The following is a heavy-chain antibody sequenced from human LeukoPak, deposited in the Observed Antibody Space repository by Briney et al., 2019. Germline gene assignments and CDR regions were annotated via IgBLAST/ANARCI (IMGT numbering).Heavy chain of an antibody. CDR1: GFTFSSYE. Sequence: GGSLRLSCAASGFTFSSYEMNWVRQAPGKGLEGVSYISSSGTTTFYADSVKGRFTISRDNAKNSLYLQMNSLRVEHTAVYYCTRDEEGASREFDYWGQGALVTVSS. D-gene: IGHD1-26*01. CDR2: ISSSGTTT. CDR3: TRDEEGASREFDY. V-gene: IGHV3-48*03. J-gene: IGHJ4*02.